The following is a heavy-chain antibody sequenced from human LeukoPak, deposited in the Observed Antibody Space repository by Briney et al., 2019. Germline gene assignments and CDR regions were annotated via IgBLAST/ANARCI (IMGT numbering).Heavy chain of an antibody. Sequence: SETLSLTCTVSGGSISSYYWSWIRQPPGKGLEWIGYIYYSGSTNYNPSLKSRVTISVDTSKNQFSLKLSSVTAADTAVYYCASDTYGSGTFQYWGQGALVTVSS. J-gene: IGHJ4*02. V-gene: IGHV4-59*01. CDR1: GGSISSYY. D-gene: IGHD3-10*01. CDR2: IYYSGST. CDR3: ASDTYGSGTFQY.